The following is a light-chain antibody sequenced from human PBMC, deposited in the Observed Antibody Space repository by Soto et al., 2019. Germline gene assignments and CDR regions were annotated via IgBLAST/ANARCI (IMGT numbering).Light chain of an antibody. Sequence: QSVLTQPPSVSGAPGQRVTISCTGSSSNIGAGYDVHWYQHLPGTAPKLLIYDNSNRPSGVPDRFSGSKSGTSASLAITGVQAEDEADYYCQSYDSSLSAPYVFGTGTKVTVL. CDR2: DNS. J-gene: IGLJ1*01. CDR1: SSNIGAGYD. V-gene: IGLV1-40*01. CDR3: QSYDSSLSAPYV.